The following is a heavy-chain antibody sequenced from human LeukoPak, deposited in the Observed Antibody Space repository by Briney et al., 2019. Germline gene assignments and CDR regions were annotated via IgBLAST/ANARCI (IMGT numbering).Heavy chain of an antibody. CDR2: ISSSGTTI. J-gene: IGHJ3*02. V-gene: IGHV3-11*04. D-gene: IGHD1-1*01. Sequence: PGGSLRLSCAVSGLTFSDNQMAWIRQAPGKGLEWVSHISSSGTTIYYLDSVKGRFTISRDNAKNSLYLQMNSLRAEDTAVYYCARDRDSNDGAFDIWGQGTMVTVSS. CDR3: ARDRDSNDGAFDI. CDR1: GLTFSDNQ.